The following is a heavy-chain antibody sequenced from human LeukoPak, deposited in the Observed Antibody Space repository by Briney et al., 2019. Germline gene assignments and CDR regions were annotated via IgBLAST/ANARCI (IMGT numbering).Heavy chain of an antibody. CDR3: ARVWPYYYYYMDV. Sequence: SETLSLTCAVYGGSFSGYYWSWIRQPPGKGLEWIGEINHSGSTIYNPSLKSRVTISVDTSKNQFSLKLSSVTAADTAVYYCARVWPYYYYYMDVWGKGTTVTVSS. J-gene: IGHJ6*03. V-gene: IGHV4-34*01. CDR2: INHSGST. CDR1: GGSFSGYY.